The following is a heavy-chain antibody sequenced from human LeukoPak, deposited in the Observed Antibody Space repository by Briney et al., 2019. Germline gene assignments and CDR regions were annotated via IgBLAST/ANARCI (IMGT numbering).Heavy chain of an antibody. CDR2: INHSGST. J-gene: IGHJ4*02. CDR3: ARCYSSSSDRDY. D-gene: IGHD6-13*01. Sequence: SETLSLTCGVSGGSFSGSYWGWIRQPPGKGLEWIGEINHSGSTNYNPSLKSRVTISVDTSKNQFSLKLSSVTAADTAVYYCARCYSSSSDRDYWGQGTLVTVSS. V-gene: IGHV4-34*01. CDR1: GGSFSGSY.